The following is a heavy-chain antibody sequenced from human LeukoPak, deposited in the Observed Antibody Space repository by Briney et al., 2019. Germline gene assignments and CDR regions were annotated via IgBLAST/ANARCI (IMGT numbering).Heavy chain of an antibody. V-gene: IGHV4-4*02. D-gene: IGHD3-16*01. J-gene: IGHJ2*01. Sequence: SETLSLTCGVSGGSISSTNWWSWVRQPPGKGLEWIGYIYYTGTTTYNPSLKSRVTISVDTSKNQFSLNLSSVTAADTAVYYCARRGGLNRGYWYFDLWGRGTLVTVSS. CDR3: ARRGGLNRGYWYFDL. CDR2: IYYTGTT. CDR1: GGSISSTNW.